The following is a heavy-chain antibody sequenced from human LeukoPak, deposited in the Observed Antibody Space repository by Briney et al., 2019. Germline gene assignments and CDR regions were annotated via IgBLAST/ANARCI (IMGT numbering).Heavy chain of an antibody. CDR3: AKDRGGDCCQGWYFDL. J-gene: IGHJ2*01. D-gene: IGHD2-21*01. CDR2: ISSSGSGT. V-gene: IGHV3-23*01. Sequence: GGSLRLSCAASGFTFRNYAMSWVRQAPGKGLEWVSGISSSGSGTYYADSVKGRFTISRDNSKNTLYPQMNSLRAEDTAVYYCAKDRGGDCCQGWYFDLWGRGTLVTVSS. CDR1: GFTFRNYA.